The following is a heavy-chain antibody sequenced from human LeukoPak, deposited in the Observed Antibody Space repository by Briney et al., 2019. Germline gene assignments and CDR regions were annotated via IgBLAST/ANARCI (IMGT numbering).Heavy chain of an antibody. CDR1: GFTFSSYA. D-gene: IGHD1-26*01. V-gene: IGHV3-30-3*01. CDR2: ISYDGSNK. Sequence: GRSLRLSCAASGFTFSSYAMHWVRQAPGKGLEWVAVISYDGSNKYYADSVKGRFTISRDNSKNTLYLQMNSLRAEDTAVYYCTTATKSGTYSRGYWGQGTLVTVSS. J-gene: IGHJ4*02. CDR3: TTATKSGTYSRGY.